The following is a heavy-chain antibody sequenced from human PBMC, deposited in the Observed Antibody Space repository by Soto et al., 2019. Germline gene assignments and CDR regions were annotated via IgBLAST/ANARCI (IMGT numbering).Heavy chain of an antibody. Sequence: PVKVYARPSGGTFSTFAIGWVRQAPGQGLEWMGRIIPLTTTINVAGKFQARVSLSADGSTRTVYMELSSLSSDGTCGYYCRPEPRGQFYYSSSANWFEYWGQGTLFAASS. CDR1: GGTFSTFA. J-gene: IGHJ4*02. CDR3: RPEPRGQFYYSSSANWFEY. D-gene: IGHD6-19*01. CDR2: IIPLTTTI. V-gene: IGHV1-69*13.